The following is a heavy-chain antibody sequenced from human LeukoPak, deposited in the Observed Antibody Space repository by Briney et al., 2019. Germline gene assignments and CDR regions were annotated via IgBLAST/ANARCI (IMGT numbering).Heavy chain of an antibody. CDR3: ARYRAAPHDGFDI. V-gene: IGHV1-2*02. Sequence: ASVKVSCKASGYTFTGYYMHWVRQAPGQGLEWMGWINSNSGGVHYAQNFQGRVTMTRDTSISTAYMELTRLRSDDTAVHYCARYRAAPHDGFDIWGQGTMVTVSS. CDR1: GYTFTGYY. D-gene: IGHD6-6*01. CDR2: INSNSGGV. J-gene: IGHJ3*02.